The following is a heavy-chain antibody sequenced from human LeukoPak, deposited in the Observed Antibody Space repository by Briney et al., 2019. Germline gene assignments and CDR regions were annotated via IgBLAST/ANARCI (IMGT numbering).Heavy chain of an antibody. V-gene: IGHV4-34*01. J-gene: IGHJ4*02. CDR2: INHSGST. Sequence: PSETLSLTCAVYGGSFSGYYWSWIRQPPGKGLEWIGEINHSGSTNHNPSLKSRVTISVDTSKNQFSLKLSSVTAADTAVYYCARGRSSSWYPFDYWGQGTLVTVSS. D-gene: IGHD6-13*01. CDR3: ARGRSSSWYPFDY. CDR1: GGSFSGYY.